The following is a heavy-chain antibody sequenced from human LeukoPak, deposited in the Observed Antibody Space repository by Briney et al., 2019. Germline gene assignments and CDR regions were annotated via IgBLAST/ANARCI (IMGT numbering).Heavy chain of an antibody. V-gene: IGHV3-48*02. J-gene: IGHJ4*02. CDR3: SRRFDC. Sequence: GESLRLSCAASGFTFSDYSMNWVRQAPGKGLEWVSYIDGSGDTIYYADSVKGRFTISRDNAKNSLDLQMNSLRDEDTAAYYCSRRFDCWGQGTLVTVSS. CDR2: IDGSGDTI. CDR1: GFTFSDYS.